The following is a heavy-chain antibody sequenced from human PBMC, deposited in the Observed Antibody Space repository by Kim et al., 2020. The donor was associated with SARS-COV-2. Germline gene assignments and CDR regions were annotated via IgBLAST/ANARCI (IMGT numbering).Heavy chain of an antibody. V-gene: IGHV5-51*01. Sequence: GESLKISCKGSGYSFTSYWIGWVRQMPGKVLEWMGIIYPGDSDTRYSPSFQGQVTISADKSISTAYLQWSSLKASDTAMYYCARHREYEYSRGEGVVDYWGQGTLVTVTS. CDR2: IYPGDSDT. J-gene: IGHJ4*02. CDR1: GYSFTSYW. D-gene: IGHD6-6*01. CDR3: ARHREYEYSRGEGVVDY.